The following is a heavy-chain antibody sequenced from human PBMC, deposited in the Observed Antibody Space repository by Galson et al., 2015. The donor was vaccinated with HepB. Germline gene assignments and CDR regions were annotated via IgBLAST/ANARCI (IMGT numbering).Heavy chain of an antibody. J-gene: IGHJ4*02. CDR1: GYSFTSYW. Sequence: QSGAEVKKPGESLRISCKGSGYSFTSYWISWVRQMPGKGLEWMGRIDPSDSYTNYSPPFQGHVTISADKSISTAYLQWSSLKASDTAMYYCARRHHIAVAGHGDEDYWGQGTLVTVSS. D-gene: IGHD6-19*01. V-gene: IGHV5-10-1*01. CDR3: ARRHHIAVAGHGDEDY. CDR2: IDPSDSYT.